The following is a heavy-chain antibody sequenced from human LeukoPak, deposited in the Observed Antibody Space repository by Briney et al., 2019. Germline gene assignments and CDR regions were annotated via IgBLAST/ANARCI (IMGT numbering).Heavy chain of an antibody. CDR1: GFTFGDYA. Sequence: GGSLRLSCTVSGFTFGDYAINWVRQTPGKGLEWVGFIRSKAFGETAEYAASVKGRFTISRDDSKSIAYLQMNSLKTEDTAVYYCTRDRGSSTLGDYWGQGTLVTVSS. CDR3: TRDRGSSTLGDY. V-gene: IGHV3-49*04. D-gene: IGHD7-27*01. J-gene: IGHJ4*02. CDR2: IRSKAFGETA.